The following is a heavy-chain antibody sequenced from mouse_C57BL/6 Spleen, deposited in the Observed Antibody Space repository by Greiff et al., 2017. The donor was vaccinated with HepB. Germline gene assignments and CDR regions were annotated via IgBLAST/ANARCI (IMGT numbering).Heavy chain of an antibody. CDR3: TRGYSNYYAMDY. CDR2: ISSGGDYI. V-gene: IGHV5-9-1*02. J-gene: IGHJ4*01. CDR1: GFTFSSYA. D-gene: IGHD2-5*01. Sequence: EVQLQQSGEGLVKPGGSLKLSCAASGFTFSSYAMSWVRQTPEKRLEWVAYISSGGDYIYYADTVKGRFTISRDNARNTLYLQMSSLKSEDTAMYYCTRGYSNYYAMDYWGQGTSVTVSS.